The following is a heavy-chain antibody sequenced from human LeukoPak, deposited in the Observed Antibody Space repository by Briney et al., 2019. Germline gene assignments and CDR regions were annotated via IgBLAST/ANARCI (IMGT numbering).Heavy chain of an antibody. D-gene: IGHD6-13*01. CDR3: AKGVSSSWLKVAFDI. V-gene: IGHV3-9*03. CDR2: ISWNSGSI. Sequence: GGSLRLSCAASGFTFDDYAMHWVRQAPGKGLEWVSGISWNSGSIGYADSVKGRFTISRDNAENSLYLQMNSLRAEDMALYYCAKGVSSSWLKVAFDIWGQGTMVTVSS. CDR1: GFTFDDYA. J-gene: IGHJ3*02.